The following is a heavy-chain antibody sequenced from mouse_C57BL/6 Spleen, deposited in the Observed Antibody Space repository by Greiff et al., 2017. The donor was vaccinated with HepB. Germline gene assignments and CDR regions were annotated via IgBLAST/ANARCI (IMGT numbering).Heavy chain of an antibody. V-gene: IGHV3-6*01. J-gene: IGHJ1*03. CDR2: ISYDGST. CDR1: GYSITSGYY. D-gene: IGHD2-14*01. CDR3: ARGGYSWYFDV. Sequence: EVQLQESGPGLVKPSQSLSLTCSVTGYSITSGYYWNWIRQFPGNKLEWMGYISYDGSTNYNPSLKNRIAITRDTSKNQFFLKLNSVTTEDTATYYCARGGYSWYFDVWGTGTTVTVSS.